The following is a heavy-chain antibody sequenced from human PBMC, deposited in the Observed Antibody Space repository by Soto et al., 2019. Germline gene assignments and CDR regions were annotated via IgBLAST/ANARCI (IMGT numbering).Heavy chain of an antibody. CDR3: ARPKEIVVVVAATPSYYYYGMDV. D-gene: IGHD2-15*01. V-gene: IGHV1-69*01. Sequence: QVQLVQSGAEVKKPGSSVKVSCKASGGTFSSYAISWVRQAPGQGLEWMGGIIPIFGTANYAQKFQGRVTITAEESTSTAYMELSSLRSEDTAVYYCARPKEIVVVVAATPSYYYYGMDVWGQGTTVTVSS. CDR1: GGTFSSYA. J-gene: IGHJ6*02. CDR2: IIPIFGTA.